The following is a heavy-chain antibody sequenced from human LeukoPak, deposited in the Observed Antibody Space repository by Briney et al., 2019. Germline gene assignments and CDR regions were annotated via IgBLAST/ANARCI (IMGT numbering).Heavy chain of an antibody. J-gene: IGHJ4*02. CDR1: GFTFSSYS. V-gene: IGHV4-34*01. Sequence: GSLRLSCAASGFTFSSYSMNWVRQAPGKGLEWIGEINHSGSTNYNPSLKSRVTISVDTSKNQFSLKLSSVTAADTAVYYCARGTFGYSYGFWGQGTLVTVSS. CDR3: ARGTFGYSYGF. CDR2: INHSGST. D-gene: IGHD5-18*01.